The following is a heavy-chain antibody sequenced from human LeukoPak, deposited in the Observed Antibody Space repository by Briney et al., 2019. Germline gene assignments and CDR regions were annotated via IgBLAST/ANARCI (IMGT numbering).Heavy chain of an antibody. J-gene: IGHJ4*02. Sequence: GESLKISCKGSGYSFATSWIGWVRQMPGKGLEWMGLIYPGDSDTRYSPSFQAQVTMSADKSISTAYLQWSSLKASDTAMYYCARRSSGNYHFDYWGQGTLVTVSS. D-gene: IGHD3-22*01. CDR2: IYPGDSDT. CDR1: GYSFATSW. V-gene: IGHV5-51*01. CDR3: ARRSSGNYHFDY.